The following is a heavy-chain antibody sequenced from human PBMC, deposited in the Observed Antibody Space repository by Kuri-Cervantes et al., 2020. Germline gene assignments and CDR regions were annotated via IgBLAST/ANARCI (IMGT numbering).Heavy chain of an antibody. CDR3: ARGLPTSY. J-gene: IGHJ1*01. CDR2: IYYSGST. V-gene: IGHV4-61*01. Sequence: SETLSLTCTVSGGSVSSGSYYWSWIRQPPGKGLEWIGYIYYSGSTNYNPSLKSRVTISIDTSKNQFSLRLTSVTAADTAVYYCARGLPTSYWGQGTLVTVSS. CDR1: GGSVSSGSYY.